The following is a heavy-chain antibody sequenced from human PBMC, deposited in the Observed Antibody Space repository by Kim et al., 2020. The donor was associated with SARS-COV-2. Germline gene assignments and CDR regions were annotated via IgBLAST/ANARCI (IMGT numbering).Heavy chain of an antibody. V-gene: IGHV3-30*07. CDR3: ARGGRQGRDGYNWVYYFDY. J-gene: IGHJ4*02. D-gene: IGHD5-12*01. Sequence: VKGRFTISRDNSKNTLYLQMNSLRAEDTAVYYCARGGRQGRDGYNWVYYFDYWGQGTLVTVSS.